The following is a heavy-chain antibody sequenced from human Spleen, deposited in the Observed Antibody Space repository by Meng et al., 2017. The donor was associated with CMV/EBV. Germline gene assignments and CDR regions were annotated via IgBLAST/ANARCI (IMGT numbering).Heavy chain of an antibody. D-gene: IGHD3-16*01. V-gene: IGHV3-30*04. Sequence: GGSLRLSCAASGFILSTYAMYWVRQAPGKGLEWVAVISYDGSNKYYADSVKGRFSISRDNSKNSLYLQMNSLRPEDTAVYYCARLGTSYGMDVWGQGITVTVSS. J-gene: IGHJ6*02. CDR1: GFILSTYA. CDR3: ARLGTSYGMDV. CDR2: ISYDGSNK.